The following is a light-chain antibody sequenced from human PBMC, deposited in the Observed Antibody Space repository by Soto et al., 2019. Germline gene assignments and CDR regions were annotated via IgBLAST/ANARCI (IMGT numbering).Light chain of an antibody. J-gene: IGKJ5*01. V-gene: IGKV1-33*01. CDR3: QQYAELPPIT. Sequence: DIQMTQSPSSLSASVGDRVTITCQASQDISNYLNWYQQTRGKAPKLLIYEASNLETGVPSRFSGSGSRTDFTFTISSLQPEDAATYYCQQYAELPPITFCQGTRLDI. CDR2: EAS. CDR1: QDISNY.